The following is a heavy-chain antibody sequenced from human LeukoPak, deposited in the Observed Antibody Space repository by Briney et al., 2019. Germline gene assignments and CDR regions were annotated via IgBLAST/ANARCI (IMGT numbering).Heavy chain of an antibody. V-gene: IGHV4-34*01. CDR3: ARVVVVVAIPGYYGMDV. CDR1: GGSFSGYY. CDR2: INHSGST. Sequence: SETLSLTCAVYGGSFSGYYWSWIRQPPGKGLEWIGEINHSGSTNYNPSLKSRVTISVDTSKNQFSLKLSSVTAADTAVYYCARVVVVVAIPGYYGMDVWDKGTTVTVSS. J-gene: IGHJ6*04. D-gene: IGHD2-15*01.